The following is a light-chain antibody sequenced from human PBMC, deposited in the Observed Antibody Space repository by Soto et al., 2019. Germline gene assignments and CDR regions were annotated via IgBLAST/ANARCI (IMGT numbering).Light chain of an antibody. CDR1: QSVSSSY. V-gene: IGKV3-20*01. CDR3: QQYGSSPLT. Sequence: ETVLTQSAGPLALSPGERATLSCRASQSVSSSYLAWYQQRPGQAPRLLIYGASSRATGIPDRFSGTGSGTDFTLTISRLEPEDFAVYYCQQYGSSPLTFGGGTKVDIK. J-gene: IGKJ4*01. CDR2: GAS.